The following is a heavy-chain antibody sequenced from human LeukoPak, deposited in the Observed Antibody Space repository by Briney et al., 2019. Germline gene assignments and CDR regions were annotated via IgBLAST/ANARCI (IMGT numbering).Heavy chain of an antibody. CDR1: GFSFSSYA. J-gene: IGHJ4*02. CDR2: ISGSGGRT. V-gene: IGHV3-23*01. Sequence: SGGSLRLSCAASGFSFSSYAMSWVRPAPGKGLEWVSAISGSGGRTYYADSVKGRFTISRDNSKNTLYLQMNSLRAEDTAVYYCAKSAGIAAAGTQVDYWGQGTLVTVSS. CDR3: AKSAGIAAAGTQVDY. D-gene: IGHD6-13*01.